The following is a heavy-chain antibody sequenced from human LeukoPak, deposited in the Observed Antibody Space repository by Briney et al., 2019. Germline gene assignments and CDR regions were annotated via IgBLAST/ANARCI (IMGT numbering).Heavy chain of an antibody. CDR3: ARDIRLGDDSSGPNGFDP. J-gene: IGHJ5*02. CDR2: IYYSGST. D-gene: IGHD3-22*01. CDR1: GGSISSYY. Sequence: SETLSLTCTVSGGSISSYYWSWIRQPPGKGLEWIGYIYYSGSTNYNPSLKSRVTISVDTSKNQFSLKLSSVTAADTAVYYCARDIRLGDDSSGPNGFDPWGQGTLVTVSS. V-gene: IGHV4-59*12.